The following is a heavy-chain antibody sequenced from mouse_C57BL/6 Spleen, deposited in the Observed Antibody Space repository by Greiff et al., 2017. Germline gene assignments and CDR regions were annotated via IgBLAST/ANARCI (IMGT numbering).Heavy chain of an antibody. CDR3: VTEGHYGGFAY. V-gene: IGHV10-1*01. CDR2: IRSKSNNYAT. Sequence: GGGLVQPKGSLKLSCAASGFSFNTYAMNWVRQAPGKGLEWVARIRSKSNNYATYYADSVKDRFTISRDDSKSMLYLQMNDMNTEDTAMYYCVTEGHYGGFAYWGQGTLVTVSA. J-gene: IGHJ3*01. CDR1: GFSFNTYA. D-gene: IGHD1-1*01.